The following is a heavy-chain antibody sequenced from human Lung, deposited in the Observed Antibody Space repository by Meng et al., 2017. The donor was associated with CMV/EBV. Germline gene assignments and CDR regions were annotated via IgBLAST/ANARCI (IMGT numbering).Heavy chain of an antibody. CDR3: ARVQWLAYYFDS. CDR2: INHSGST. V-gene: IGHV4-34*01. D-gene: IGHD6-19*01. J-gene: IGHJ4*02. Sequence: SQTLSLTXGVYGGSFSDYYWSWIRQPPGKGLEWIGEINHSGSTNYNPSLKSRLTVSIDTSSDQFSLRLTSVTAADTAVYYCARVQWLAYYFDSWGQGTLVXVSS. CDR1: GGSFSDYY.